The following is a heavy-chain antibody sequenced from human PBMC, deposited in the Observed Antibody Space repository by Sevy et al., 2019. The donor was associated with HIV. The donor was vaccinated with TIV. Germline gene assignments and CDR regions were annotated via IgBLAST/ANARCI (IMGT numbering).Heavy chain of an antibody. V-gene: IGHV1-69*10. Sequence: ASVKVSCKASGGTFSTYIINWVRQAPGQGLEWMGGVIASVNMANSAQKFQGRVTITADGSTSTAYMELSSLTSEDTAIYYCATAMPCGGDCDYFDSWGQGTRVTVSS. J-gene: IGHJ4*02. CDR3: ATAMPCGGDCDYFDS. CDR1: GGTFSTYI. CDR2: VIASVNMA. D-gene: IGHD2-21*02.